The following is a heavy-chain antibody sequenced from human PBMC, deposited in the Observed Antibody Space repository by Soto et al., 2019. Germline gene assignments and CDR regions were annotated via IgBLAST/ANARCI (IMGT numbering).Heavy chain of an antibody. Sequence: PSQTLSLTCAISGDSVSGNSAAWNWIRQSPSRGLEWLGRTYYRSRWYNDYAVSVKSRITGTPDTSKNQFSLHLNSVTPEDTAVYYCAREFPYYASSDSYLDYWGQGALVTVSS. CDR3: AREFPYYASSDSYLDY. D-gene: IGHD3-16*01. J-gene: IGHJ4*02. V-gene: IGHV6-1*01. CDR2: TYYRSRWYN. CDR1: GDSVSGNSAA.